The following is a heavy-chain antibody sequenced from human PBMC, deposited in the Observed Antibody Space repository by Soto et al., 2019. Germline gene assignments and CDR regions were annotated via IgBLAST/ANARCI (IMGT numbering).Heavy chain of an antibody. CDR1: GGSITSGGYS. D-gene: IGHD6-13*01. Sequence: TSETLSLTCTVSGGSITSGGYSWIWIRQHPGKGLEWIGYIYYSGTTYYNPSLKSRLTISVDTSKSQFSLKVNSMTAADTAVYYCARYRREAVAGYTLDNWGQGILVTVSS. V-gene: IGHV4-31*03. CDR3: ARYRREAVAGYTLDN. CDR2: IYYSGTT. J-gene: IGHJ4*02.